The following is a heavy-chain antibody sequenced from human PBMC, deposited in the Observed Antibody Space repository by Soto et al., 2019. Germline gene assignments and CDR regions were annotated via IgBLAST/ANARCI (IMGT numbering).Heavy chain of an antibody. D-gene: IGHD2-21*02. V-gene: IGHV4-30-4*08. CDR3: VRVDDRGDRHYYGIEV. J-gene: IGHJ6*01. CDR1: GGSISSEYFH. CDR2: IHYTGSI. Sequence: SETLSLTCAVFGGSISSEYFHWTLIRQSPGKGLEWIGYIHYTGSIMYNPSFKSRLTMAVDTTKNHLSIQLTSVTGADTAVYFCVRVDDRGDRHYYGIEVWGPGTRVTVSS.